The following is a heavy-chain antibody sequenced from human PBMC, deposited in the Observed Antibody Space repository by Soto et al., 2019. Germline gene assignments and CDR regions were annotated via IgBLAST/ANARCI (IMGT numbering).Heavy chain of an antibody. CDR3: AKVLLLEYQLLQGGWFDP. Sequence: GGSLRLSCAASGFTFSSYTMTWVRQAPGKGLEWISVIIGSGTSTYYADSVKGRFTISRDNSKNTLYLQMIGLRAEDTAVYYCAKVLLLEYQLLQGGWFDPWGQGTLVTVPQ. D-gene: IGHD2-2*01. J-gene: IGHJ5*02. V-gene: IGHV3-23*01. CDR1: GFTFSSYT. CDR2: IIGSGTST.